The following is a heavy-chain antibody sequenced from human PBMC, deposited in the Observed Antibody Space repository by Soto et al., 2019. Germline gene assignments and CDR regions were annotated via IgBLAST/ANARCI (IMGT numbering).Heavy chain of an antibody. V-gene: IGHV1-3*01. CDR1: GYTFTSYA. CDR2: INAGNGNT. D-gene: IGHD6-6*01. CDR3: ARAPLSSPVWFDP. J-gene: IGHJ5*02. Sequence: GASVKVSCKASGYTFTSYAMHWVRQAPGQRLEWMGWINAGNGNTKYSQKFQGRVTITRDTSASTAYMELSSLRSEDTAVYYCARAPLSSPVWFDPWGQGTLVPVSS.